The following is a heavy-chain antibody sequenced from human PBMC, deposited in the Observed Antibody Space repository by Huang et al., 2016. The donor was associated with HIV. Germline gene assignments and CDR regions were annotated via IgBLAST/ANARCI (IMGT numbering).Heavy chain of an antibody. CDR3: VKERGSSRARSSFDF. V-gene: IGHV3-30*02. CDR2: ILYDGNND. Sequence: QVRLVESGGGVVQPGASLTLSRSASGFPFSAYCMEWVRQAAGNVVEWVSFILYDGNNDYLIGSVKGRFTISRDNSNNTLYLRMNSLRPEDTAVYYCVKERGSSRARSSFDFWGQGTSVIVSS. D-gene: IGHD6-13*01. CDR1: GFPFSAYC. J-gene: IGHJ3*01.